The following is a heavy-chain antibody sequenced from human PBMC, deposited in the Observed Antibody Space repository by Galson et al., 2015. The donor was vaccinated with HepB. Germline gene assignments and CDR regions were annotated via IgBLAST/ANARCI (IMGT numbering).Heavy chain of an antibody. J-gene: IGHJ3*02. CDR2: IYPGDSDT. V-gene: IGHV5-51*03. CDR1: GYSFTSYW. D-gene: IGHD3-10*01. Sequence: SGAEVKKPRESLKISCKGSGYSFTSYWIGWVRQMPGKGLEWMGIIYPGDSDTRYSPSFQGQVTISADKSISTAYLQWSSLKASDTAMYYCARDHGSGSYSINTPDAFDIWGQGTMVTVSS. CDR3: ARDHGSGSYSINTPDAFDI.